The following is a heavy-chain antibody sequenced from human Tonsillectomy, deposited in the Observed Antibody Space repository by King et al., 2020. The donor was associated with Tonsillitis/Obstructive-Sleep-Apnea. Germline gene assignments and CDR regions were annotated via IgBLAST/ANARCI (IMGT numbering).Heavy chain of an antibody. J-gene: IGHJ6*02. CDR2: INPSGGST. CDR1: GYTFTSYY. D-gene: IGHD2-2*01. V-gene: IGHV1-46*01. Sequence: QLVQSGAEVKKPGASVKVSCKASGYTFTSYYMHWVRQAPGQGLEWMGIINPSGGSTSYAQKFQGRVTMTRDTSTSTAYMELSSLRSEDTAVYYCARDKVVVVPAASYYYYYGMDVWGQGTTVTVSS. CDR3: ARDKVVVVPAASYYYYYGMDV.